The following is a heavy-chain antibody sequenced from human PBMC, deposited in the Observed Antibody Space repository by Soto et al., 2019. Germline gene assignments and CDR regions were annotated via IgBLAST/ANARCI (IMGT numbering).Heavy chain of an antibody. CDR2: IHHGGST. V-gene: IGHV4-4*02. CDR1: GASISSSKW. Sequence: SETLSLTCAVSGASISSSKWWSWVRQPPGKGLEWIGQIHHGGSTNYNPSLKSRVTISVDKSKNQFSLELTSVTAADTAVYYCAILSCDVKAYYYDMDVWGQGTTVT. J-gene: IGHJ6*02. CDR3: AILSCDVKAYYYDMDV. D-gene: IGHD2-2*01.